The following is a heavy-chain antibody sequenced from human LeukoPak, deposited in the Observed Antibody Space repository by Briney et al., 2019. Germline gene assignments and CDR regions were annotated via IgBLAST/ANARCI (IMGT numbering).Heavy chain of an antibody. D-gene: IGHD1/OR15-1a*01. V-gene: IGHV3-23*01. J-gene: IGHJ4*02. CDR1: GFTFSSYA. Sequence: PGGSLRLSCAASGFTFSSYAMSWVRQAPGKGLEWVSTSSGNGGSTYYGDSVKGRFTISRDNVKNTLHLQMSSLRAEDTAIYYCARDSNWNNGGFDYWGQGTLVTVS. CDR2: SSGNGGST. CDR3: ARDSNWNNGGFDY.